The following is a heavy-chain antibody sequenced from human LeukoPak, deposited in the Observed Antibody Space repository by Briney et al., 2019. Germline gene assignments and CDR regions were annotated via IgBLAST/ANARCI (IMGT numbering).Heavy chain of an antibody. CDR1: GFTFTSYG. J-gene: IGHJ4*02. CDR3: ARDLSPVVRASPMGY. D-gene: IGHD3-10*01. V-gene: IGHV3-30*03. CDR2: ITYDGYYK. Sequence: GGSLRLSCAASGFTFTSYGMHWVRQAPGKGLEWVALITYDGYYKYYSHSVKGRFTISSDTSKNTLYLQMNSLRAEDTAVYYGARDLSPVVRASPMGYWGQGTLVTVSS.